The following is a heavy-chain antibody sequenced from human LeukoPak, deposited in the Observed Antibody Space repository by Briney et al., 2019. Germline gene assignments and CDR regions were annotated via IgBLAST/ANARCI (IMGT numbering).Heavy chain of an antibody. CDR1: GYTFTGYY. V-gene: IGHV1-2*06. CDR3: ARGGWVRGITMIVVAGLDFDY. J-gene: IGHJ4*02. Sequence: GASVKVSCKASGYTFTGYYMHWVRQAPGQGLEWMGRINPNSGGTNYAQKFQGRVTMTRDTSISTAYMELSRLRSEDTAVYYCARGGWVRGITMIVVAGLDFDYWGQGTLVTVSS. CDR2: INPNSGGT. D-gene: IGHD3-22*01.